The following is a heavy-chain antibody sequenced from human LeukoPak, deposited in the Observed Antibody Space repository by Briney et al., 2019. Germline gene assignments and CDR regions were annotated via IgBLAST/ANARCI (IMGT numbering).Heavy chain of an antibody. CDR2: ISYDGSNK. CDR1: GFTFSSYG. V-gene: IGHV3-30*18. D-gene: IGHD6-13*01. J-gene: IGHJ5*02. CDR3: AKDAGIFWSWFDP. Sequence: GGSLRLSCAASGFTFSSYGMHWVRQAPGKGLEWVAVISYDGSNKYYADSVKGRFTISRDNSKNTLYLQMNSLRAEDTAVYYCAKDAGIFWSWFDPWGQGTLVTVSS.